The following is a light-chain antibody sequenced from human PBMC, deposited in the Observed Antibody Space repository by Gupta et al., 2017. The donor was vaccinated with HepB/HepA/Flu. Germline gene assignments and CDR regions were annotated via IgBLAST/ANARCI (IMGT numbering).Light chain of an antibody. CDR3: QQYYSTPFT. J-gene: IGKJ4*01. Sequence: DIVMTQSPDSLPVSLGERATINCKSSQTVFYSSDNKNYLAWYRQKAGQPPKLLIYWASTRESGVPDGFSGRGSGTDFTLTIGSLQAEDVAVYYCQQYYSTPFTFGGGTKVEIK. V-gene: IGKV4-1*01. CDR2: WAS. CDR1: QTVFYSSDNKNY.